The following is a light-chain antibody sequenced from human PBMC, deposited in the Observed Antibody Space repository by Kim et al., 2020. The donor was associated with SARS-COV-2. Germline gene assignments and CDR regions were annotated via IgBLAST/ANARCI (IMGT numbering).Light chain of an antibody. Sequence: EIVMTQSPATLSVSPGERATLSCRASQSVSSNLAWYQQKPGQAPRLLIYGASTRATGIPARFSGSGSGTEFTLTISSLQSEDFAVYYCQQYNNGPWTFGQGTKLEI. CDR1: QSVSSN. CDR3: QQYNNGPWT. V-gene: IGKV3-15*01. CDR2: GAS. J-gene: IGKJ2*01.